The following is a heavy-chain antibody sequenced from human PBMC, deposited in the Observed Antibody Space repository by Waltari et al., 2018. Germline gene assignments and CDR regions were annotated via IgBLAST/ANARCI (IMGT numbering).Heavy chain of an antibody. CDR3: ARGGLRYFDWPVDY. CDR2: IIPIFGTA. V-gene: IGHV1-69*15. J-gene: IGHJ4*02. Sequence: QVQLVQSGAEVKKPGSSVKVSCKASGGTFSSYVISWVRQAPGQGLGWMGRIIPIFGTANYAQKFQGRVTITADESTSTAYMELSSLRSEDTAVYYCARGGLRYFDWPVDYWGQGTLVTVSS. D-gene: IGHD3-9*01. CDR1: GGTFSSYV.